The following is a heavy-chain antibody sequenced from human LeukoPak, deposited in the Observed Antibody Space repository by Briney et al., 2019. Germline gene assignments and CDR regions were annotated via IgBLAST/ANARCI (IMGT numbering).Heavy chain of an antibody. J-gene: IGHJ4*02. CDR1: GGSISSGGYS. D-gene: IGHD3-10*01. CDR2: IYHSGST. V-gene: IGHV4-30-2*01. Sequence: SETLSLTCAVSGGSISSGGYSWSWIRQPPGKGLEWIGYIYHSGSTYYNPSLKSRVTISVDRSKNQFSLKLSSVTAADTAVYYCARAADRSPYGFDYWGQGTLVTVSS. CDR3: ARAADRSPYGFDY.